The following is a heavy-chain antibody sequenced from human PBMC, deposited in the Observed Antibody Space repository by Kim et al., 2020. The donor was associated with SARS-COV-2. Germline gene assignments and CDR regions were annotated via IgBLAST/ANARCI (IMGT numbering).Heavy chain of an antibody. CDR3: ARDYGDFYFDY. J-gene: IGHJ4*02. D-gene: IGHD2-21*01. CDR2: IYSGGST. CDR1: GFIVSSNY. V-gene: IGHV3-66*01. Sequence: GGSLRRSCAASGFIVSSNYMSWVRQAPGKGLEWVSVIYSGGSTYYADSVKGRFTISRDNSKNTLYLQMNSLRAEDTAVYYCARDYGDFYFDYWGQGTLVTVSS.